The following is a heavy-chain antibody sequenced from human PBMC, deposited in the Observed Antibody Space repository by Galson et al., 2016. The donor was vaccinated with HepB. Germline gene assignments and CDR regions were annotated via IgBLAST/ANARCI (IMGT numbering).Heavy chain of an antibody. J-gene: IGHJ5*02. V-gene: IGHV4-59*01. CDR3: ARRLVLQPGGSDL. D-gene: IGHD3-16*02. CDR1: GSSITNYY. Sequence: ATLSLTCRVSGSSITNYYWTWMRPPPGKGLEWIGYTHSSGYTNYNPSLGGRVTMSVDASKYHFSLTLTPVTAADTAVYYGARRLVLQPGGSDLWGQGTLVIVSS. CDR2: THSSGYT.